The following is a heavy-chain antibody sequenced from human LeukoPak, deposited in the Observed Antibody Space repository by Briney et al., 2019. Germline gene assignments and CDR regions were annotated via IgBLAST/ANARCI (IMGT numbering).Heavy chain of an antibody. CDR3: AAQPARYYYCMDV. CDR2: IYYSVST. Sequence: SETLSLTCTVSGGSISSYYWSWVRQPPGKGLEWIGYIYYSVSTNYNPSLKSRVTISVDTSKNQFSLKLSSVTAADTAVYYCAAQPARYYYCMDVWGQGTTVTVSS. V-gene: IGHV4-59*01. D-gene: IGHD6-6*01. J-gene: IGHJ6*02. CDR1: GGSISSYY.